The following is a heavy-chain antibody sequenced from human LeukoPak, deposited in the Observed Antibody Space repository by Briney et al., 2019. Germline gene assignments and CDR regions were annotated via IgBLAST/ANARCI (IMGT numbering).Heavy chain of an antibody. D-gene: IGHD6-13*01. CDR2: ISSSSSYI. CDR1: GFTFSSYS. Sequence: GGSLGLSCAASGFTFSSYSMNWVRQAPGKGLEWVSSISSSSSYIYCADSVKGRFTISRDNAKNSLYLQMNSLRAEDTAVYYCARDADIAAAGLLDYWGQGTLVTVSS. J-gene: IGHJ4*02. V-gene: IGHV3-21*01. CDR3: ARDADIAAAGLLDY.